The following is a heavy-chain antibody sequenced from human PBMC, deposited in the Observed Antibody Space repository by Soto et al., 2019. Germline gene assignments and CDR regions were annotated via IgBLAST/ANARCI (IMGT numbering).Heavy chain of an antibody. D-gene: IGHD3-16*01. V-gene: IGHV3-9*01. J-gene: IGHJ4*02. CDR2: ISWNSATI. CDR3: PKDIKSGGMTSSHYFDC. CDR1: GFTFDDYA. Sequence: EMQLVESGGGLVQPGRSLRLSCAASGFTFDDYAMHWVRQVPGKGLEWLSGISWNSATIYYADSVKGRFTISRDNAKNSLFLQMNTLRPEDTALYYFPKDIKSGGMTSSHYFDCWGQGTLVIVSS.